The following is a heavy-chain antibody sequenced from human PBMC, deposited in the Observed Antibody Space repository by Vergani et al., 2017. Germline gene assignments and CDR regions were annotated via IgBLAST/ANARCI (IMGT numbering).Heavy chain of an antibody. CDR2: ISSSSSTI. Sequence: EVQLVESGGGLVQPGGSLRLSCAASGFTFSSYSMNWVRQAPGKGLEWVSYISSSSSTIYYADSVKGRFTISRDNAKNSLYLQMNSLKTEDTAVYYCTRLVTTTTFYYYGMDVWGQGTTVTVSS. D-gene: IGHD3-22*01. CDR3: TRLVTTTTFYYYGMDV. J-gene: IGHJ6*02. V-gene: IGHV3-48*04. CDR1: GFTFSSYS.